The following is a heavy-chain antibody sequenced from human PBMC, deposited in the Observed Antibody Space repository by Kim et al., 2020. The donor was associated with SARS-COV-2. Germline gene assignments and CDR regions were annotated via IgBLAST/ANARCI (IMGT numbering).Heavy chain of an antibody. V-gene: IGHV3-23*01. Sequence: KGRFTISRDNSKNTLYRQMNSLRAEDTAVYYCAKTDRARWLQLHYYGMDVWGQGTTVTVSS. D-gene: IGHD5-12*01. J-gene: IGHJ6*02. CDR3: AKTDRARWLQLHYYGMDV.